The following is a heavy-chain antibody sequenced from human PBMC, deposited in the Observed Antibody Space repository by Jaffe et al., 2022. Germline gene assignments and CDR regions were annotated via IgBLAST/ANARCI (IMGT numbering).Heavy chain of an antibody. D-gene: IGHD3-9*01. CDR3: ASSEEGTGYYKRLWFDP. CDR1: GGSFSGYY. V-gene: IGHV4-34*01. Sequence: QVQLQQWGAGLLKPSETLSLTCAVYGGSFSGYYWSWIRQPPGKGLEWIGEINHSGSTNYNPSLKSRVTISVDTSKNQFSLKLSSVTAADTAVYYCASSEEGTGYYKRLWFDPWGQGTLVTVSS. CDR2: INHSGST. J-gene: IGHJ5*02.